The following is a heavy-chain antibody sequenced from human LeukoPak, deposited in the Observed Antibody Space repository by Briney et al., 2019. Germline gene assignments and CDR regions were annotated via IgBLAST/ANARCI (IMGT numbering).Heavy chain of an antibody. J-gene: IGHJ4*02. CDR2: IYPGDSDT. D-gene: IGHD3/OR15-3a*01. V-gene: IGHV5-51*01. CDR1: GYSFTSYW. Sequence: GESLKISCKGSGYSFTSYWIGWVRQMPGKGQEWMGNIYPGDSDTRYSPSFQGQVTFSADKSISTAYLQWSSLKASDTAIYYCARRLPTAGLFDYWGQGTLVTVSS. CDR3: ARRLPTAGLFDY.